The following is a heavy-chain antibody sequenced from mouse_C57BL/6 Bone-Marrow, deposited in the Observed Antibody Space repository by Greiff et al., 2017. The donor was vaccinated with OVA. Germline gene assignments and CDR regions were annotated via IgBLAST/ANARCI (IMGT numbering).Heavy chain of an antibody. V-gene: IGHV5-4*01. CDR1: GFTFSSYA. D-gene: IGHD2-4*01. CDR3: ARDDYDSSWFAY. Sequence: EVKLVESGGGLVKPGGSLKLSCAASGFTFSSYAMSWVRQTPEKRLEWVATISDGGSYTYYPDNVKGRFTISRDNAKNNLYLQMSHLKSEDTAMYYCARDDYDSSWFAYWGQGTLVTVSA. J-gene: IGHJ3*01. CDR2: ISDGGSYT.